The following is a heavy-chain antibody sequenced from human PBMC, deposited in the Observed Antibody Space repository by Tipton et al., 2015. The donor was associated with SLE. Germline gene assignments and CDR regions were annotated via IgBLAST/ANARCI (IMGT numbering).Heavy chain of an antibody. CDR2: VYSSGTP. CDR1: GASISSVSYS. Sequence: TLSLTCTVSGASISSVSYSWNWIRQPAGKGLEWIGRVYSSGTPNYNSSLKSRVTISVDTSKNQFSLKLISVTAADTAVYYCARDGGSSWSLDAFDTWGQGTMVTVSS. CDR3: ARDGGSSWSLDAFDT. D-gene: IGHD6-13*01. V-gene: IGHV4-61*02. J-gene: IGHJ3*02.